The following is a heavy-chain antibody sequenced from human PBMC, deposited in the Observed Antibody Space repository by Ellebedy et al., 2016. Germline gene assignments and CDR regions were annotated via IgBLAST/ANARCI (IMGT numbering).Heavy chain of an antibody. CDR3: ARLDSSSFDAFDI. V-gene: IGHV5-51*01. Sequence: GGSLRLXXKGSGYSFTSYWIGWVRQMPGKGLEWMGIIYPGDSDTRYSPSFQGQVTISADKSISTAYLQWSSLKASDTAMYYCARLDSSSFDAFDIWGQGTMVTVSS. D-gene: IGHD6-13*01. CDR2: IYPGDSDT. CDR1: GYSFTSYW. J-gene: IGHJ3*02.